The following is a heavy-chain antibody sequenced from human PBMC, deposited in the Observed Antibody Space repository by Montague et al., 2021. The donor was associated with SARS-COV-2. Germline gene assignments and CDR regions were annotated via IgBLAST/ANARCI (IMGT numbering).Heavy chain of an antibody. CDR3: ARLWDFYGSGSYKNSWFDP. CDR2: ISYSGST. D-gene: IGHD3-10*01. V-gene: IGHV4-39*02. Sequence: SETLSLTYTVSAGSISTNSYYWARIRQPPGKGLEWIGSISYSGSTYFNPSLESRLTMSVDTSKNHFSLKLSSVTAADTAVYYCARLWDFYGSGSYKNSWFDPWGQGTRVTVSS. J-gene: IGHJ5*02. CDR1: AGSISTNSYY.